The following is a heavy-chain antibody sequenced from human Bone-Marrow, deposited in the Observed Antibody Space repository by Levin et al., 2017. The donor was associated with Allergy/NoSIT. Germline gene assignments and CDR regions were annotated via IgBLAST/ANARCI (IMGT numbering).Heavy chain of an antibody. CDR1: GFTFSTYA. CDR2: ISGTGETT. Sequence: GGSLRLSCAASGFTFSTYAMGWVRQAPGEGLEWVSAISGTGETTFYAPSVRGWFFISRDNSRNTLYLQMNSLRAEDTALYYCAKQSPAQYTSGWPWYFDLWGRGTLVPVSS. J-gene: IGHJ2*01. CDR3: AKQSPAQYTSGWPWYFDL. V-gene: IGHV3-23*01. D-gene: IGHD6-19*01.